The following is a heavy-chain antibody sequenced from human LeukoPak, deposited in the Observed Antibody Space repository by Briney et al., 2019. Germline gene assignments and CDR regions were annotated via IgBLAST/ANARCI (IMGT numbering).Heavy chain of an antibody. J-gene: IGHJ4*02. V-gene: IGHV3-23*01. CDR1: GFTLSNFA. CDR2: ISGSGDNT. Sequence: PGGSLRLSCAASGFTLSNFAMSWVRQAPGKGLEWVSGISGSGDNTYYADSVEGRFTISRDTSKNTLYLLMNSLRAEDTAIYYCAKAGLGNYYDSSGFHQTHYFAYWGQGTLVTVSS. CDR3: AKAGLGNYYDSSGFHQTHYFAY. D-gene: IGHD3-22*01.